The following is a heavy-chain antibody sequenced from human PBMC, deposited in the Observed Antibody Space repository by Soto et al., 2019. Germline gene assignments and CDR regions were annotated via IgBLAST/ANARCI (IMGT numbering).Heavy chain of an antibody. J-gene: IGHJ5*02. CDR3: ATNVDNGYYVRWFDP. CDR1: GGTFSSYP. CDR2: IIPIFGTT. V-gene: IGHV1-69*13. Sequence: SVKVSCKASGGTFSSYPINWVRQAPGQGLEWLGEIIPIFGTTDYAQKFQGRVTLTADESTNTAYMELSSRRSEDTAVYYCATNVDNGYYVRWFDPWGQGTLVTVSS. D-gene: IGHD3-22*01.